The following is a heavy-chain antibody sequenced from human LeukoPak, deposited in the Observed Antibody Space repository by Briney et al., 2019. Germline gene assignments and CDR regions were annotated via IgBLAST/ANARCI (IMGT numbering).Heavy chain of an antibody. D-gene: IGHD5-18*01. J-gene: IGHJ6*02. CDR3: ARTQRGYNYGYQYYYYGLDV. CDR1: GGSISSYY. V-gene: IGHV4-59*01. Sequence: PSETLSLTCTVSGGSISSYYWSWIRQPPGKGLEWIGYIYYSGSTNYNPSLKSRVTISVDTSKIRFSLKLSSVTAAGTAVYYCARTQRGYNYGYQYYYYGLDVWGQGTTVTVSS. CDR2: IYYSGST.